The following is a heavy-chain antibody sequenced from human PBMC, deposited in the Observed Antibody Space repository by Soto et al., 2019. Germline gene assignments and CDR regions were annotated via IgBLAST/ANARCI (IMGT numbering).Heavy chain of an antibody. Sequence: EVQLVESGGGLVQPGGSLRLSCAASGFTFSNYWMTWVRQAPGKGLEWVANIIKDGSEKSYVDSVKGRFTISRDNAKNSLYLEMNRLRVEDTAVYYCARDWGGLGYWGQGPLVTVSS. J-gene: IGHJ4*02. CDR3: ARDWGGLGY. CDR2: IIKDGSEK. CDR1: GFTFSNYW. V-gene: IGHV3-7*03. D-gene: IGHD3-10*01.